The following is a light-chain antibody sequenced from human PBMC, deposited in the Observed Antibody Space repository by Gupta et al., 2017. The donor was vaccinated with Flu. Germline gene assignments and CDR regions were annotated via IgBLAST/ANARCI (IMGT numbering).Light chain of an antibody. CDR2: EDT. V-gene: IGLV3-21*02. Sequence: SYVLTQPPSLSVAPGQTATFTCAGKNIGTKNVHWYQQRPGQAPVLGVDEDTVRPAGIPERFAGSNAGNMATLTVSRVEAGDEADYYCQVWDFDSDQVGFGGGTKLTV. CDR3: QVWDFDSDQVG. J-gene: IGLJ2*01. CDR1: NIGTKN.